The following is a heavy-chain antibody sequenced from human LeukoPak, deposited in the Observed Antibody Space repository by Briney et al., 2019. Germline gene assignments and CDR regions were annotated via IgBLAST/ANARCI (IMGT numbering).Heavy chain of an antibody. CDR1: SGSFSGYY. CDR2: INHSGST. J-gene: IGHJ3*02. Sequence: PSETLSLTCAVYSGSFSGYYWSWIRQPPGKGLEWIGEINHSGSTNYNPSLKSRVSISEDTSKNQFSLKLTSVTAADTAVYYCAREARGLGYYDSSGYRAFDIWGQGTMVTVSS. V-gene: IGHV4-34*01. D-gene: IGHD3-22*01. CDR3: AREARGLGYYDSSGYRAFDI.